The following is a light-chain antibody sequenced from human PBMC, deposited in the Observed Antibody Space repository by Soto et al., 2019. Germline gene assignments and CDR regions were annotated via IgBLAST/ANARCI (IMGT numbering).Light chain of an antibody. V-gene: IGKV1-33*01. Sequence: DIQMTQSPSSLSASVGDRVTITCQASQDISNYLNWYQQKPGKAPKLLIYDASNLETGVPSRFSGSGSGTEFTLTISSLQPDDVATYYCLQYDNYSWTFGQGTKVDI. CDR3: LQYDNYSWT. J-gene: IGKJ1*01. CDR1: QDISNY. CDR2: DAS.